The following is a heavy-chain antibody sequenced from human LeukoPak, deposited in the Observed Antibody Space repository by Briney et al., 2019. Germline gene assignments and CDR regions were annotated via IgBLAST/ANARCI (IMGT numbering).Heavy chain of an antibody. CDR1: GFTVCDNY. CDR2: FYSGGST. Sequence: GGSLRLSCAASGFTVCDNYMSWVRQAPGEGLVGGLVFYSGGSTRYADSGKGRFTISRANSKNPLYLQMNSLRAEDTAVYYCAREGRKWGSGSLNYFDHWGQGTLVTVSS. J-gene: IGHJ4*02. D-gene: IGHD3-10*01. CDR3: AREGRKWGSGSLNYFDH. V-gene: IGHV3-66*01.